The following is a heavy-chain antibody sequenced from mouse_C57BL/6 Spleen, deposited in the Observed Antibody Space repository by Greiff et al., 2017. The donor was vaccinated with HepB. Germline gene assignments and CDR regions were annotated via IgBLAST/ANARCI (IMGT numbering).Heavy chain of an antibody. CDR3: ARLPYWYFDV. D-gene: IGHD5-1*01. CDR1: GFTFSDYY. V-gene: IGHV5-16*01. CDR2: INYDGSST. J-gene: IGHJ1*03. Sequence: EVQLVESEGGLVQPGSSMKLSCTASGFTFSDYYMDWVRQVPEKGLEWVANINYDGSSTYYLDSLKSRFIISRDNAKNILYLQMSSLKSEDTATYYCARLPYWYFDVWGTGTTVTVSS.